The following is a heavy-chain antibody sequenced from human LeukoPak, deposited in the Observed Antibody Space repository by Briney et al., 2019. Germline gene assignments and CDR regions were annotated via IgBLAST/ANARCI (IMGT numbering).Heavy chain of an antibody. CDR2: IYYSGST. V-gene: IGHV4-39*01. Sequence: SETLSLTCTVSGGSISSGSYYWGWIRQPPGKGLEWIGSIYYSGSTYYNPSLKSRVTISVDTSKNQFSLKLSSVTAADTAVYYCASVYYDILTGYYYFDYWGQGTLVTVSS. CDR3: ASVYYDILTGYYYFDY. CDR1: GGSISSGSYY. D-gene: IGHD3-9*01. J-gene: IGHJ4*02.